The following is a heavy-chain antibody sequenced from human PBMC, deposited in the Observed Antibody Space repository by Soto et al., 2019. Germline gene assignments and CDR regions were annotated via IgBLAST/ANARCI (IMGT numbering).Heavy chain of an antibody. CDR2: IYPGDSDT. CDR3: ARLDYDILTGYPLYHDY. J-gene: IGHJ4*02. V-gene: IGHV5-51*01. Sequence: GESLKISCKGSGYSFTSYWIGWVRQMPGKGLEWMGIIYPGDSDTRYSPSFQGQVTISADKSISTAYLQWSSLKASDTAMYYCARLDYDILTGYPLYHDYWGQGTLVTVSS. D-gene: IGHD3-9*01. CDR1: GYSFTSYW.